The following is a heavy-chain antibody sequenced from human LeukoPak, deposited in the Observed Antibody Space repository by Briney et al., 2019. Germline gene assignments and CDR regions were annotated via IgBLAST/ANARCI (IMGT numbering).Heavy chain of an antibody. CDR1: GLTFSSHW. V-gene: IGHV3-74*01. CDR2: ITNDGSST. CDR3: ARIPGGYYYGMDV. J-gene: IGHJ6*02. Sequence: PGGSLRLSCAASGLTFSSHWMHWVRQAPGKGLVWVSRITNDGSSTTYADSVKGRFTISRDNAKNMLYLQVNSLRAEDTAVYYCARIPGGYYYGMDVWGQGTTVTVSS. D-gene: IGHD3-16*01.